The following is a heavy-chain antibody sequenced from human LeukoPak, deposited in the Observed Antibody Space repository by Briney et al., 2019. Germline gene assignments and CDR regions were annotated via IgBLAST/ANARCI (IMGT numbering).Heavy chain of an antibody. CDR1: GGSISSGDYY. Sequence: SQTLSLTCTVSGGSISSGDYYWSWTRQPPGKGLEWIGYIYYSGSTYYNPSLKSRVTISVDTSKNQFSLKLSSVTAADTAVYYCARVTVGATTTNAFDIWGQGTMVTVSS. D-gene: IGHD1-26*01. CDR2: IYYSGST. CDR3: ARVTVGATTTNAFDI. J-gene: IGHJ3*02. V-gene: IGHV4-30-4*08.